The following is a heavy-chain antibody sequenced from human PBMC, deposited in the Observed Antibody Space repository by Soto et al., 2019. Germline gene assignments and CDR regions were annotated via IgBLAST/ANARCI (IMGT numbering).Heavy chain of an antibody. J-gene: IGHJ6*02. Sequence: GESLKISCKGSGYSFTSYWISWVRQMPGKGLEWMGRIDPSDSYTNYSPSFQGHVTISADKSISTAYLQWSSLKASDTAMYYCARHGIRFLEWLPYYYYGMDVWGQGTTVTV. CDR1: GYSFTSYW. D-gene: IGHD3-3*01. CDR2: IDPSDSYT. CDR3: ARHGIRFLEWLPYYYYGMDV. V-gene: IGHV5-10-1*01.